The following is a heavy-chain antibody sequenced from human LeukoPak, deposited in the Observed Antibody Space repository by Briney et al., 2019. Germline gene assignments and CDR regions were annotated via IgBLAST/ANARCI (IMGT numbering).Heavy chain of an antibody. V-gene: IGHV4-34*01. D-gene: IGHD7-27*01. Sequence: SETLSLTCAVYGGSFSGYYWSWIRQPPGKGLEWIGEINHSGSTNYNPSLKSRLTISLDTSKNQFSLKLSSVTAADTAVYYCARHPGWGWWHAFDIWGQGTMVTVSS. CDR2: INHSGST. CDR3: ARHPGWGWWHAFDI. J-gene: IGHJ3*02. CDR1: GGSFSGYY.